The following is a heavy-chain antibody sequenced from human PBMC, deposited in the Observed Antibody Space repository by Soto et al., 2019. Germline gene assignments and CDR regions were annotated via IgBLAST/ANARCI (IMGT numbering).Heavy chain of an antibody. CDR3: AKPDS. V-gene: IGHV3-23*01. CDR1: GFTFSTYV. CDR2: IIGSGTST. Sequence: EVQLLESGGGLVQPGGSLRLSCAASGFTFSTYVMSWVRQAPGKGLEWVSTIIGSGTSTYYADSVKGRFTISRDNSRNTLYLQLNSLRAEDAAVYYCAKPDSWGQGTLVTVSS. J-gene: IGHJ4*02.